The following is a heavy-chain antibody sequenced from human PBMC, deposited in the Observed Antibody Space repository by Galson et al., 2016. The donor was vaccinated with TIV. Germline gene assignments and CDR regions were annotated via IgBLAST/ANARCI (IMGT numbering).Heavy chain of an antibody. CDR3: ARGGIQLWLRLDY. Sequence: SVKVSCKASGGTFSSYGVNWVRKAPGQGLEWMGRIIPNSDTTSYAHKFQDRVKISADESTGTAYMELSSLRSDDTAVYYCARGGIQLWLRLDYWGQGTLVTVSS. CDR1: GGTFSSYG. J-gene: IGHJ4*02. V-gene: IGHV1-69*13. D-gene: IGHD5-18*01. CDR2: IIPNSDTT.